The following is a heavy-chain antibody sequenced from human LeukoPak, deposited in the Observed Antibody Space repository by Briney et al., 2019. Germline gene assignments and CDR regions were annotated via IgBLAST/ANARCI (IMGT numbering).Heavy chain of an antibody. Sequence: RPSETLSLTCAVYGGSFSGYYWSWIRQPPGKGLEWIGEINHSGSTNYNPSLKSRVTMSLDTSKNQLSLNLTSVTASDTATYYCARGYNSPWLGGDMDVWGKGATVTISS. D-gene: IGHD3-10*01. CDR2: INHSGST. V-gene: IGHV4-34*01. J-gene: IGHJ6*03. CDR1: GGSFSGYY. CDR3: ARGYNSPWLGGDMDV.